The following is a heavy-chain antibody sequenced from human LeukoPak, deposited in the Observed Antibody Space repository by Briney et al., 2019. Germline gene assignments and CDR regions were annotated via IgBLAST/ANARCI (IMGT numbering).Heavy chain of an antibody. CDR2: NTSSGSTI. Sequence: GGSLRLSCAASGFTFSDYYMSWIRQAPGKGLEGVSYNTSSGSTISYADSVRGRFTIHRDNAKTLLYLQMNSLRAEDTAVYYCARPPGTYSTGYWGQGTLVTVSS. CDR3: ARPPGTYSTGY. D-gene: IGHD6-25*01. V-gene: IGHV3-11*04. J-gene: IGHJ4*02. CDR1: GFTFSDYY.